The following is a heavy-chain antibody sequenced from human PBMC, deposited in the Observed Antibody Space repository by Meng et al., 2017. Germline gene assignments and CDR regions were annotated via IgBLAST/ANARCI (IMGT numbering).Heavy chain of an antibody. CDR2: INHSGST. V-gene: IGHV4-34*01. CDR1: GGSFSGYY. J-gene: IGHJ4*02. D-gene: IGHD4-17*01. Sequence: QVQIQQWGAGLLKPSETLSLTCAVYGGSFSGYYWSWIRQPPGKGLEWIGEINHSGSTNYNPSLKSRVTISVDTSKNQFSLKLSSVTAADTAVYYCARGSMFGATVTKIDYWGQGTLVTVSS. CDR3: ARGSMFGATVTKIDY.